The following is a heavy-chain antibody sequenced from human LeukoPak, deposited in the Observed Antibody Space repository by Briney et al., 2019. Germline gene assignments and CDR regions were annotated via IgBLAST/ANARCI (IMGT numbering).Heavy chain of an antibody. CDR1: GYSISSGYY. D-gene: IGHD2-21*01. CDR3: ARGSCCGGAANWFDP. Sequence: SETLSLTCAVSGYSISSGYYWGWIRQPPGKGLEWIGSIYHSGSTYYNPSLKSRVTISVDTSKNQFSLKLSSVTAADTAVYYCARGSCCGGAANWFDPWGQGTLVTVSS. V-gene: IGHV4-38-2*01. CDR2: IYHSGST. J-gene: IGHJ5*02.